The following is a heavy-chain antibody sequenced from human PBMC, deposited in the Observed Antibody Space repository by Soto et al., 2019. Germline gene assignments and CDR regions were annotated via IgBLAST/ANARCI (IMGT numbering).Heavy chain of an antibody. V-gene: IGHV1-2*02. CDR2: MNPNSGGS. CDR3: ARERHFNSPSYAFDL. CDR1: GYNFIAQN. D-gene: IGHD1-20*01. J-gene: IGHJ3*01. Sequence: QVHLVQSGAEVKKPGASVKVSCMASGYNFIAQNIHWVRQAPGLGLEWMGKMNPNSGGSDYAQELQGMVTVTRDTSISTVYMELTSLKSDDTAVYYGARERHFNSPSYAFDLWGQGTMVIVSS.